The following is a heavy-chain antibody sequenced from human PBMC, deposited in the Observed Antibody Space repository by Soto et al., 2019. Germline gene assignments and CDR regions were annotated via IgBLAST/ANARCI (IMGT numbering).Heavy chain of an antibody. J-gene: IGHJ6*02. CDR2: ISGSGGST. D-gene: IGHD2-2*01. CDR3: EKSLQAELPYYGMDV. Sequence: PGGSLRLSCAASGFTFSSYAMSWVRQAPGKGLEWVSAISGSGGSTYYADSVKGRFTISRDNSKNTLYLQMNSLRAEDTAVYYCEKSLQAELPYYGMDVWGQGTTVTVSS. CDR1: GFTFSSYA. V-gene: IGHV3-23*01.